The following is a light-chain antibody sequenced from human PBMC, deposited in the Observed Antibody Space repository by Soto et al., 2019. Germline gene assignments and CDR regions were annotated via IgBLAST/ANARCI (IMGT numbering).Light chain of an antibody. CDR3: QQSSNWPPIN. V-gene: IGKV3-11*01. CDR1: QSVSSY. Sequence: EIVLTQSPSTLSFSPGERATLSCRASQSVSSYLAWYQQKPGQAPRLLIYDASNRATGIPARFSGSGSGTDFTLTISSLEPEDFAVYYCQQSSNWPPINFGQGTKVDIK. J-gene: IGKJ1*01. CDR2: DAS.